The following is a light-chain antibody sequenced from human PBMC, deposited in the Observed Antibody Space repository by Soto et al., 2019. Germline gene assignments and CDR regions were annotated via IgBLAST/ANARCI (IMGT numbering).Light chain of an antibody. CDR1: QSVSSSS. CDR2: GAS. Sequence: EIVLTQSPGTLSLSPGERATLSCRASQSVSSSSLAWYQQKPGQAPRLLIYGASSRATGIPDRYSGSGSETEFTLTISRLEGEDFAVYYCQQYGSSPKTFGRGTKVEIK. V-gene: IGKV3-20*01. J-gene: IGKJ1*01. CDR3: QQYGSSPKT.